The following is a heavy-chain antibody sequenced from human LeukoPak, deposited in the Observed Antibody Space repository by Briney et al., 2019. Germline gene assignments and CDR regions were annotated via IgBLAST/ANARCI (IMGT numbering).Heavy chain of an antibody. V-gene: IGHV3-7*01. CDR1: GFTFSNCA. D-gene: IGHD3-3*01. CDR3: ARGVPYDSWSGPHYSDY. J-gene: IGHJ4*02. CDR2: IKQDGSQE. Sequence: GGSLRLSCAASGFTFSNCAMSWVRQAPGKGLEWVAHIKQDGSQEYYVDSVKGRFTISRDSAKNSLYLQMNSLRAEDTAVYYCARGVPYDSWSGPHYSDYWGQGTLVTVSS.